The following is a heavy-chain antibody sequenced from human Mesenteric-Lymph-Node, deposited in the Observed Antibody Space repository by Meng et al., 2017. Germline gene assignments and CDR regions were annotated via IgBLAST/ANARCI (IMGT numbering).Heavy chain of an antibody. CDR2: ITRDASRT. V-gene: IGHV3-23*01. J-gene: IGHJ4*02. CDR1: GFTFSNYA. D-gene: IGHD3-10*01. Sequence: GESLKISCAASGFTFSNYAMYWVRQAPGKGLEWVSTITRDASRTYYADSVKGRFTISRDNSKNTLYLQMNSLRAEDTAVYYCAKDSSLWFGNLVNYFDYWGQGALVTVSS. CDR3: AKDSSLWFGNLVNYFDY.